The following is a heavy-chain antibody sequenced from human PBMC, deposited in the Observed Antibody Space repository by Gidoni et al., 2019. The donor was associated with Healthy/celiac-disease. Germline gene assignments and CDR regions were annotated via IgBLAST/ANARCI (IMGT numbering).Heavy chain of an antibody. CDR3: ARLITVTTGGPVDY. J-gene: IGHJ4*02. CDR2: IIPLFGTA. V-gene: IGHV1-69*01. D-gene: IGHD4-4*01. CDR1: GVTFSSYA. Sequence: QVPLVQSGAEVKKPGSSVKVSCKASGVTFSSYAISWVRQAPGQGLEWMGGIIPLFGTANDAQKFQGRVTITADESTSTAYMELSSLRSEDTAVYYCARLITVTTGGPVDYWGQGTLVTVSS.